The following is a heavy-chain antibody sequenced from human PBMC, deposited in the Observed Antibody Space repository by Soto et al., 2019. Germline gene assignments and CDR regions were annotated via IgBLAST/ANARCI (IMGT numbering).Heavy chain of an antibody. CDR2: IDPSDSYT. V-gene: IGHV5-10-1*01. Sequence: GESLKISCKGSGYSFTSYWISWVRQMPGKGLEWMGRIDPSDSYTNYSPSFQGHVTISADKSISTAYLQWSSLKASDTAMYYCAKHLSYYYGMDVWGQGTTVTVSS. CDR1: GYSFTSYW. CDR3: AKHLSYYYGMDV. J-gene: IGHJ6*02.